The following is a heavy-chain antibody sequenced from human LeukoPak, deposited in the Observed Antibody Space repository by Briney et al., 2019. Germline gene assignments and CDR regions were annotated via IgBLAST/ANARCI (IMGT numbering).Heavy chain of an antibody. CDR3: ARLVIP. Sequence: SETLSLTCAVYGGSFSGYYWGWIRQPPGKGLEWLGSVSHSDITYYNSSLNSRVTISVDTSKNQFSLKVNSVTAADTAVYYCARLVIPWGQGILVTVSS. V-gene: IGHV4-38-2*01. CDR2: VSHSDIT. J-gene: IGHJ5*02. D-gene: IGHD3-10*01. CDR1: GGSFSGYY.